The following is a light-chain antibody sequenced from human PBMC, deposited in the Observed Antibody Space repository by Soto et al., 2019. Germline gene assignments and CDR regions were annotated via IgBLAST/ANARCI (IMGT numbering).Light chain of an antibody. CDR1: QSVSSN. J-gene: IGKJ1*01. V-gene: IGKV3-15*01. Sequence: EIVMTQSPATLSVSPGERVTLSCRASQSVSSNLAWYQQKPGQAPRLLIYAASTRATGVPARFSGSGSGTEFTLTISSLPSEDFAVYYCQQYNSWPPWTFGEGTKVEVK. CDR2: AAS. CDR3: QQYNSWPPWT.